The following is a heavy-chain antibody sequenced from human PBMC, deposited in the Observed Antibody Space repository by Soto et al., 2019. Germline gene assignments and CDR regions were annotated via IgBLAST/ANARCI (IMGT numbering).Heavy chain of an antibody. J-gene: IGHJ6*02. CDR1: GGTFSSYA. CDR3: ARRYCSGGSCRQARGYYYGMDV. D-gene: IGHD2-15*01. V-gene: IGHV1-69*13. Sequence: SVKVSCKASGGTFSSYAISWVRQAPGQGLEWMGGIIPIFGTANYAQKFQGRVTITADESTSTAYMELSSLRSEDTAVYYCARRYCSGGSCRQARGYYYGMDVWGQGTTVSVSS. CDR2: IIPIFGTA.